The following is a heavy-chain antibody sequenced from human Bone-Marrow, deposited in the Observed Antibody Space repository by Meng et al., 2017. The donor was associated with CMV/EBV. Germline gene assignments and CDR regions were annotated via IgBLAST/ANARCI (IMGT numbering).Heavy chain of an antibody. Sequence: SVKVSCKASGYTFTNYDINWVRQAPGQGLEWMGWMNPNIGNTGYAQKFQGRVTMTRDTSISTAYMELSSLRSEDTAVYYCARMWSLDNSNVNWSAPWGPGALVTFYS. CDR2: MNPNIGNT. V-gene: IGHV1-8*01. CDR1: GYTFTNYD. J-gene: IGHJ5*02. CDR3: ARMWSLDNSNVNWSAP. D-gene: IGHD2/OR15-2a*01.